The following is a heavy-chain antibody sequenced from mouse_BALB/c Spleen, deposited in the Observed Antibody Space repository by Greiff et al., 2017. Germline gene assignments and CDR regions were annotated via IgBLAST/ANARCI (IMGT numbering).Heavy chain of an antibody. J-gene: IGHJ4*01. CDR3: ARGGYWDVDYYAMDY. CDR2: ISDGGSYT. D-gene: IGHD4-1*01. Sequence: EVKLMESGGGLVKPGGSLKLSCAASGFTFSDYYMYWVRQTPEKRLEWVATISDGGSYTYYPDSVKGRFTISRDNAKNNLYLQMSSLKSEDTAMYYWARGGYWDVDYYAMDYWGQGTSVTVSS. V-gene: IGHV5-4*02. CDR1: GFTFSDYY.